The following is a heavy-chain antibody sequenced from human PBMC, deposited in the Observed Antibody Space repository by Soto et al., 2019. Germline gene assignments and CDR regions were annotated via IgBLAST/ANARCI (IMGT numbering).Heavy chain of an antibody. J-gene: IGHJ6*02. D-gene: IGHD3-10*01. CDR2: INPNSGGT. CDR3: ARVGGGLASLGYYGMDV. CDR1: GYTFIGYY. V-gene: IGHV1-2*04. Sequence: ASVKVSCKASGYTFIGYYIHWVRQAPGQGLEWMGWINPNSGGTNYAQRFQGWVTMTRDRSISTAYMELSRLKSDDTAVYYCARVGGGLASLGYYGMDVWGQGTTVTVPS.